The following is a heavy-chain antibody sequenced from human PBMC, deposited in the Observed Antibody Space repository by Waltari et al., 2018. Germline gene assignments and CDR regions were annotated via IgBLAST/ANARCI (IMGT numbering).Heavy chain of an antibody. V-gene: IGHV3-33*01. CDR3: ARGDLRGYFDY. J-gene: IGHJ4*02. Sequence: QVQLVESGGGVVQPGRSLRLSCAASGFTFSSYGMHWVRQAPGKGLEWVAVIWYDGSNKYYADSVKGRFTISRDNSKNTLYLQMNSLRAEDTAVYYCARGDLRGYFDYWGQGTLVTVSS. CDR1: GFTFSSYG. CDR2: IWYDGSNK.